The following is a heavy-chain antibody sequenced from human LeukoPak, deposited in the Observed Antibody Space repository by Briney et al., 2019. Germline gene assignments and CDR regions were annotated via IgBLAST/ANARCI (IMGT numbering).Heavy chain of an antibody. CDR2: ISYGGSNK. D-gene: IGHD5-18*01. V-gene: IGHV3-30-3*01. CDR3: ARGEWIQLWSAFDY. Sequence: GGSLRLSCAASGFTFSSYAMHWVRQAPGKGLEWVAVISYGGSNKYYADSVKGRFTIFRDNSKNTLYLQMNSLRAEDTAVYYCARGEWIQLWSAFDYWGQGTLVTVSS. CDR1: GFTFSSYA. J-gene: IGHJ4*02.